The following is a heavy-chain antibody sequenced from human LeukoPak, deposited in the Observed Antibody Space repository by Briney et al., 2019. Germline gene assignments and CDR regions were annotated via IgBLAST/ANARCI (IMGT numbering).Heavy chain of an antibody. Sequence: SETLSLTCAVSGYSISSSSWWGWIRQPPGKGPEWIGYIYYSGSTNYNPSLKSRVTISVDTSKNQFSLKLSSVTAADTAVYYCAREGGLYGDYLYGMDVWGQGTTVTVSS. CDR2: IYYSGST. V-gene: IGHV4-28*03. CDR3: AREGGLYGDYLYGMDV. D-gene: IGHD4-17*01. CDR1: GYSISSSSW. J-gene: IGHJ6*02.